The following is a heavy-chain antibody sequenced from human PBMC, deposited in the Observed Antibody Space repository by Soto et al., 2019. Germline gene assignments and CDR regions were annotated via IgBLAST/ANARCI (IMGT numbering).Heavy chain of an antibody. CDR1: GFTFSSYD. J-gene: IGHJ5*02. V-gene: IGHV3-13*01. CDR3: AREAVTVGGTWWFGP. Sequence: EVQLVESGGNLVQPGGSLRLSCAASGFTFSSYDMHWVRQAAGKGLEWVSGIANNGDTYYTGSVKGRFIISRENAKSSLYLQMNSLGAEDTAVYYCAREAVTVGGTWWFGPWGQGTLVTVSS. D-gene: IGHD6-19*01. CDR2: IANNGDT.